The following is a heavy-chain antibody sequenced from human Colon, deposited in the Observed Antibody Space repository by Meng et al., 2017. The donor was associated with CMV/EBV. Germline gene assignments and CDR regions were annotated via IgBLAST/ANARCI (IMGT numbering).Heavy chain of an antibody. CDR3: ARPSDNGWYYFDS. D-gene: IGHD6-19*01. V-gene: IGHV4-39*01. Sequence: SCTVSGASISSSSLYWGWIRQPPGRGLEWIGSIHHSGNTYRNPSLWGRVSMSVDTSKNQFSLNLSSVTAADTSIYYCARPSDNGWYYFDSWGQGTLVTVSS. J-gene: IGHJ4*02. CDR1: GASISSSSLY. CDR2: IHHSGNT.